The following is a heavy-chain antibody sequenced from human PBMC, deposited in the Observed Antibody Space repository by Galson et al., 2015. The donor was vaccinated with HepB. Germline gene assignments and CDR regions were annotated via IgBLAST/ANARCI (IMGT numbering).Heavy chain of an antibody. J-gene: IGHJ4*02. CDR2: ITSSSTI. V-gene: IGHV3-48*02. CDR3: ATSGSDYTYYFDY. D-gene: IGHD4-11*01. CDR1: GFTFSSYS. Sequence: SLRLSCAASGFTFSSYSMNWVRQAPGKGLDWVSYITSSSTIYYADSVKGRFTISRDNGKNSLYLQMNSLRDEDTAVYYCATSGSDYTYYFDYWGQGTLVTVFS.